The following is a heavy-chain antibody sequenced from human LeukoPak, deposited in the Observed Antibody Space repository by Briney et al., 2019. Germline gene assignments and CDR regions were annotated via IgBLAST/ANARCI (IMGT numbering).Heavy chain of an antibody. CDR3: AGGDHYDVLTGFQTPSHLSDY. D-gene: IGHD3-9*01. CDR1: GYTFTGYY. Sequence: ASVKVSCKASGYTFTGYYVHWVRQAPGQGLEWMGWINPNSGGTDYAQKFQGRVTMTRDTSISTAYMELNSLRSDDTAVYYCAGGDHYDVLTGFQTPSHLSDYWGQGTPVTVSS. V-gene: IGHV1-2*02. CDR2: INPNSGGT. J-gene: IGHJ4*02.